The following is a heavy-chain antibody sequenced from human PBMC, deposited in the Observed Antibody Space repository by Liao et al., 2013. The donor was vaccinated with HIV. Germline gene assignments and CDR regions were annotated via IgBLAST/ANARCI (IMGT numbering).Heavy chain of an antibody. J-gene: IGHJ6*03. V-gene: IGHV4-30-2*01. Sequence: QVQLQESGSGLVKPSQTLSLTCTVSGGSINSDGFSWSWIRQPPGKNLEWIGYIYQSGSTYYNPSLKSRVTLSVDRSKNQFSLRLNSVTAADTAVYYCARDGSRLSTWIHRTHYMDVWGKGTTVTLYS. CDR2: IYQSGST. CDR1: GGSINSDGFS. D-gene: IGHD5-18*01. CDR3: ARDGSRLSTWIHRTHYMDV.